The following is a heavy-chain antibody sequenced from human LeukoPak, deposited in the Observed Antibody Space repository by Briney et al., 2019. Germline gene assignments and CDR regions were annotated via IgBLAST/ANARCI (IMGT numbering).Heavy chain of an antibody. D-gene: IGHD3-10*01. Sequence: ASVKVSCKASGYTFTSYYMHWVRQAPGQGLEWMGIINPSGGSTSYAQKFQGRVTMTRDMSTSTVYMELSSLRSEDTAVYYCAREVTMVRGVYYYYMDVWGKGTTVTVSS. CDR2: INPSGGST. CDR3: AREVTMVRGVYYYYMDV. V-gene: IGHV1-46*01. J-gene: IGHJ6*03. CDR1: GYTFTSYY.